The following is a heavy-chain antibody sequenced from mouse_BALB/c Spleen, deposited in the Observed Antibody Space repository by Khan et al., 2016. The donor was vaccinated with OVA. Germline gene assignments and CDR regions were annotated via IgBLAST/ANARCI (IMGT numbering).Heavy chain of an antibody. D-gene: IGHD3-1*01. V-gene: IGHV3-6*02. CDR3: SRGGSSGPAWFAY. J-gene: IGHJ3*01. Sequence: VQLKESGPGLVKPSQSLSLTCSVTGYSITSGYFWNWIRQFPGNKLEWMGYIRYDGNSNYNPSLKNRISITRDTSKNQFFLKLNSVTPRDTATYYCSRGGSSGPAWFAYWGQGTRVTVSA. CDR2: IRYDGNS. CDR1: GYSITSGYF.